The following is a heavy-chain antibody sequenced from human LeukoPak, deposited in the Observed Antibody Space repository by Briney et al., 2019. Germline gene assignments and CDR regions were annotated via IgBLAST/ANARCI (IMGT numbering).Heavy chain of an antibody. Sequence: GGSLRLSCGACIFTFSSYSMNWVRQDPGKGLEWVSSISSSSSYIYYADSVKGRFNNYRDNAKNSLYLQMNSLRAEDTAVYYCARDRRDGYRRQWGRGLAFDIWGQGTMVTVSS. V-gene: IGHV3-21*01. CDR1: IFTFSSYS. CDR3: ARDRRDGYRRQWGRGLAFDI. D-gene: IGHD5-24*01. J-gene: IGHJ3*02. CDR2: ISSSSSYI.